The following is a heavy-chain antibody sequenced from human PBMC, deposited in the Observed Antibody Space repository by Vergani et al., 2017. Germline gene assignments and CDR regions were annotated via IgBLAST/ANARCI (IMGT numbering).Heavy chain of an antibody. V-gene: IGHV1-46*01. Sequence: QLVQSGPEVKKPGTSVKVSCKASGFTFTSSAMHWVRQAPGQGLEWMGIINPSGGSTSYAQKFQGRVTMTRDTSTSTVYMELSSLRPEDTAVYYCARDPGDYGDYGGGMDVWGQGTTVTVSS. D-gene: IGHD4-17*01. CDR3: ARDPGDYGDYGGGMDV. CDR2: INPSGGST. J-gene: IGHJ6*02. CDR1: GFTFTSSA.